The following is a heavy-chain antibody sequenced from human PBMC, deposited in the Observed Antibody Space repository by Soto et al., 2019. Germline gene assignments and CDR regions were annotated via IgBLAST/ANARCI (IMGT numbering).Heavy chain of an antibody. CDR3: ARGYSSGWYGGSLGGY. Sequence: GASVKVSCKASGYTFTSYYMHWVRQAPGQGLEWMGIINPSGGSTSYAQKFQGRVTMTRDTSTSTVYMELSSLRSEDTAVYYCARGYSSGWYGGSLGGYWGQGTLVTVSS. CDR1: GYTFTSYY. J-gene: IGHJ4*02. V-gene: IGHV1-46*03. CDR2: INPSGGST. D-gene: IGHD6-19*01.